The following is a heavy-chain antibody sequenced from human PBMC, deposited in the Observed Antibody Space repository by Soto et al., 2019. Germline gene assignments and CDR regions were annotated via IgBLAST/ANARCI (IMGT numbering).Heavy chain of an antibody. V-gene: IGHV4-39*01. J-gene: IGHJ4*02. D-gene: IGHD4-17*01. CDR1: GGSVSVDSYY. CDR2: IHYRGST. CDR3: ARLATTVSTPNY. Sequence: SETLSLTCAVSGGSVSVDSYYWAWIRQPPGKGLEWIATIHYRGSTYYATSLKSRVTISIDTSRNQFSLMLASVTATDTAFYYCARLATTVSTPNYWGQGTLVTVSS.